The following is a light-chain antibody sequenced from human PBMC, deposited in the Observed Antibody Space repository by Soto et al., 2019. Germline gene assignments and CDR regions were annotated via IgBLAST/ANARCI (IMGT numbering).Light chain of an antibody. CDR1: QSISSN. CDR2: AAS. V-gene: IGKV3-15*01. CDR3: QQYNNWHPLT. J-gene: IGKJ4*01. Sequence: EIVSTQSPATPSLSPGERATLSCSASQSISSNLAWYQQKPGQAPRLLIYAASTRATGIPARFSGRGSGTEFTLTITSLQSEDFAVYYCQQYNNWHPLTFGGGTKVDNK.